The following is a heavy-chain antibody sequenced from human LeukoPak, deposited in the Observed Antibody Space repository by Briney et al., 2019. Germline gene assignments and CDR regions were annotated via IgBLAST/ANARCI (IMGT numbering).Heavy chain of an antibody. Sequence: ASVKVSCKASGYTFTGYYMHWVRQAPGQGLEWMGWINPNSGGTNYAQKFQGRVTMTRDTSISTAYMELSRLRSDDTAVYYCARGTLDSSGQPYFDYWGQGTLVTVSS. CDR1: GYTFTGYY. CDR2: INPNSGGT. J-gene: IGHJ4*02. D-gene: IGHD6-19*01. CDR3: ARGTLDSSGQPYFDY. V-gene: IGHV1-2*02.